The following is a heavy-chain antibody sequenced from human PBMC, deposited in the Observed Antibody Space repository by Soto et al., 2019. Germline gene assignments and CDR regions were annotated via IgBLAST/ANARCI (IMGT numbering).Heavy chain of an antibody. CDR3: ARDDSSGYLRGMDV. D-gene: IGHD3-22*01. CDR2: IYYSGNT. V-gene: IGHV4-39*07. J-gene: IGHJ6*02. Sequence: SETLSLTCAVSDDSINSDKYYWRWIRQPPGKGLEWIGSIYYSGNTYYNPSLQSRVTISVDKSKSQSSLKLSSVTAADTAVYYCARDDSSGYLRGMDVWGQGTRVTVSS. CDR1: DDSINSDKYY.